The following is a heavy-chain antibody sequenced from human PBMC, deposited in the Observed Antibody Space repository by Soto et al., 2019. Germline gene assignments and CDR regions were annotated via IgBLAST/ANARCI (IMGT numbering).Heavy chain of an antibody. CDR1: GGAISSYY. V-gene: IGHV4-59*01. D-gene: IGHD3-3*02. J-gene: IGHJ6*01. CDR3: AREVRRIFGVIIRTYGMDV. CDR2: IYNSGSTNHT. Sequence: PSETLSLTCTVSGGAISSYYWGWIRQPPGKGLEWIGHIYNSGSTNHTNYNHSFQRRVTISLDTPKNQFSLKLSSVTAADTAVYYCAREVRRIFGVIIRTYGMDVWGQGTTVTVSS.